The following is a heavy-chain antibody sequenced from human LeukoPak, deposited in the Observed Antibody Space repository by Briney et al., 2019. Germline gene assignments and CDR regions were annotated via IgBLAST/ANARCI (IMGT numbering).Heavy chain of an antibody. D-gene: IGHD7-27*01. CDR3: ARTMWGFDY. CDR1: GGSISSYY. J-gene: IGHJ4*02. CDR2: ISSSGSII. Sequence: LSLTCTVSGGSISSYYWTWVRQAPGKGLEWVSYISSSGSIIYYADSVKGRFTISRDNAKNSLFLQMNSLRVEDTAVYYCARTMWGFDYWGQGTLVTVSS. V-gene: IGHV3-48*03.